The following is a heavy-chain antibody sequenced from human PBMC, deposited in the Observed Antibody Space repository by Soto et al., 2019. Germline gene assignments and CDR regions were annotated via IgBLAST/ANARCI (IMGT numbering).Heavy chain of an antibody. CDR2: INHTGST. Sequence: SETLSLTCAVYGGSFSGYYWSWIRQPPGKGLEWIGEINHTGSTNYNPSLKSRVTISVDTSKNQFSLKLSSVTAADTAVYYCARGQRIAAAGTVDYWGQGTLVTVSS. CDR1: GGSFSGYY. J-gene: IGHJ4*02. CDR3: ARGQRIAAAGTVDY. V-gene: IGHV4-34*01. D-gene: IGHD6-13*01.